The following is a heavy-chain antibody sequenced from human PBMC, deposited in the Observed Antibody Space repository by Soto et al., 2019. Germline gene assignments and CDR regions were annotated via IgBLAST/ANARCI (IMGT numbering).Heavy chain of an antibody. CDR1: GFPFSSYN. V-gene: IGHV3-48*01. Sequence: GGSLRLSCSASGFPFSSYNMNWVRQAPGKGLEWISYITDSSNTINYADSVKGRFTTSRDNAENSLFLQMNSLRAEDTAVYYCARDKGSSSWHSFDYWGPGTLVTVS. J-gene: IGHJ4*02. CDR2: ITDSSNTI. D-gene: IGHD2-2*01. CDR3: ARDKGSSSWHSFDY.